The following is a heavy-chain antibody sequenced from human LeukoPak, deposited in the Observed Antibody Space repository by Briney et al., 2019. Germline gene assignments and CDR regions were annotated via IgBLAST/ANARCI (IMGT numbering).Heavy chain of an antibody. CDR3: ARVRVVTENNCFDP. Sequence: PSETLSLTCTVSGGSISSGGYYWSWLRQHPGKGLGWFGYIYYSGSNYYNPSLRSRITISVATSKTQFSLKLSSVAAADAAVYYCARVRVVTENNCFDPWGQGTLVTVSS. V-gene: IGHV4-31*03. CDR1: GGSISSGGYY. CDR2: IYYSGSN. J-gene: IGHJ5*02. D-gene: IGHD4-23*01.